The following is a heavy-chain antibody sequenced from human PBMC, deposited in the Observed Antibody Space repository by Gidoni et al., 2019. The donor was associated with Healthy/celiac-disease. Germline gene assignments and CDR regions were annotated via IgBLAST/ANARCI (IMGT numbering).Heavy chain of an antibody. Sequence: QVQLVQSVAEVKKPGSSVKVSCQASGGTFSSYAISWVRQAPGQGFEWMGGIIPIFGTANYAQKFQGRVTITADESTSTAYMELSSLRSEDTAVYYCARELEYSSSSGWFDPWGQGTLVTVSS. V-gene: IGHV1-69*01. J-gene: IGHJ5*02. CDR3: ARELEYSSSSGWFDP. CDR1: GGTFSSYA. CDR2: IIPIFGTA. D-gene: IGHD6-6*01.